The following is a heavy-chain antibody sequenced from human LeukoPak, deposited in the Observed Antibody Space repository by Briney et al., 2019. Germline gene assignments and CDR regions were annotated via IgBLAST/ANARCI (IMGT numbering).Heavy chain of an antibody. J-gene: IGHJ4*02. CDR3: APDPYQVGF. V-gene: IGHV3-72*01. CDR1: GFTLSAHY. Sequence: SGGSLRLSCAASGFTLSAHYVDWVRQAPGKGLEWVGRSRDRSRGYTTEYAASVQGRFTISRDDANNSVYLQMSSLKTEDTAVYYCAPDPYQVGFWGQGTLVTVSS. CDR2: SRDRSRGYTT.